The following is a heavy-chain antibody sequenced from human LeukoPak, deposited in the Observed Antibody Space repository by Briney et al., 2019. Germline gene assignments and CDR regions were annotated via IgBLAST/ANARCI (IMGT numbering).Heavy chain of an antibody. D-gene: IGHD3-22*01. J-gene: IGHJ3*02. CDR3: ARDGDYYDSRGDAFDI. CDR1: GFTLSSYE. CDR2: ISSSGTTI. V-gene: IGHV3-48*03. Sequence: GGSLRLSCAASGFTLSSYEMNWVRQAPGKGLEWVSYISSSGTTIYYADSVKGRFTISRDNAKNSLFLQVNSLRAEDTAVYYCARDGDYYDSRGDAFDIWGQGAMVTVAS.